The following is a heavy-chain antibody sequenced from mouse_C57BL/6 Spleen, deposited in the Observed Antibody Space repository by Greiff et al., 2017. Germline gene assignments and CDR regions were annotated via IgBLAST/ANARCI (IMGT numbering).Heavy chain of an antibody. V-gene: IGHV1-7*01. CDR3: ARESLYYCGSSYPYYAMDD. CDR2: INPSSGYT. Sequence: QFQLQQPGAELVKPGASVKLSCKASGYTFTSYWVHWVKQRPGQGLEWIGYINPSSGYTKYNQKFKDKATLTPAKSSSTAYRQLSSLTNEYSAVYYCARESLYYCGSSYPYYAMDDWGQGTSVTVSS. J-gene: IGHJ4*01. D-gene: IGHD1-1*01. CDR1: GYTFTSYW.